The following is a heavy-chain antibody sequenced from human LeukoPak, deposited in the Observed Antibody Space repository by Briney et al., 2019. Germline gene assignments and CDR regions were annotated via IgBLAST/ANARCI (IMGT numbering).Heavy chain of an antibody. J-gene: IGHJ4*02. V-gene: IGHV3-74*01. D-gene: IGHD3-3*01. CDR2: MNSDGSST. CDR1: GFTFSNYW. CDR3: ARGPHGGFVIIPTEF. Sequence: GGSLRLSCAASGFTFSNYWMHWVRQAPGKGLVWVSRMNSDGSSTSYADSVKGRFTISRDNAKNSLFLQMNSLRAEDTAVYYCARGPHGGFVIIPTEFWGQGTLVTVSS.